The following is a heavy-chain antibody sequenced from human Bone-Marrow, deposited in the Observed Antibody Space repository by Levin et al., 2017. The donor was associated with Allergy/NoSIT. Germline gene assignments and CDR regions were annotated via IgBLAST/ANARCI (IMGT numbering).Heavy chain of an antibody. J-gene: IGHJ4*02. V-gene: IGHV4-39*07. CDR3: AREFPAYCGGDCFYFDY. Sequence: SETLSLTCTVSGGSISSSSYYWGWIRQPPGKGLEWIGSIYYSGSTYYNPSLKSRVTISVDTSKNQFSLMLSSVTAADTAVYYCAREFPAYCGGDCFYFDYWGQGTLVTVAS. D-gene: IGHD2-21*02. CDR1: GGSISSSSYY. CDR2: IYYSGST.